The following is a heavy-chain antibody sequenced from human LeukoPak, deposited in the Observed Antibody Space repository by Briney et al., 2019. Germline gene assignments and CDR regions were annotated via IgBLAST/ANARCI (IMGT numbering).Heavy chain of an antibody. J-gene: IGHJ4*02. CDR2: IVIRGDT. D-gene: IGHD6-19*01. Sequence: GGSLRLSCAASGLTFIDYDMHWVRQVIGKGLEWVSAIVIRGDTHYSGSVKGRFTISTENAESSLYLQMNSPRAEDTAVYYCARGGIQVSGIDEFDYWGQGTLVTVSS. CDR1: GLTFIDYD. CDR3: ARGGIQVSGIDEFDY. V-gene: IGHV3-13*01.